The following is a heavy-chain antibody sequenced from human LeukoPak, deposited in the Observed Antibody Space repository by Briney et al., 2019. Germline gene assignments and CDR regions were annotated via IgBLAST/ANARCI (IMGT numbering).Heavy chain of an antibody. CDR2: IHYSGST. J-gene: IGHJ4*02. D-gene: IGHD4-17*01. CDR1: GVSISSYY. V-gene: IGHV4-59*08. Sequence: PSETLSLTCSVSGVSISSYYWTWIRQPPGKGLEWIGYIHYSGSTNYNPSLKSRVTISVDTSKNQFSLKLTSVTAADTAVYYCASLDTTVTLFDYWGQGTLVSVSS. CDR3: ASLDTTVTLFDY.